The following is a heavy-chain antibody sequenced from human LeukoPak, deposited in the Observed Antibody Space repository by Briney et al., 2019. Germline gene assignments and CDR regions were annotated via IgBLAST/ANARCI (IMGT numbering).Heavy chain of an antibody. Sequence: ASVKVSCKASVYTFSTNYMHWVRQAPGQGLEWMGKINPSGGSTSSAQKFQGRLTMTMDTSTSTGYMELSSLSSEDTAVYYCARDPRSWGQGTLVTVSS. J-gene: IGHJ5*02. CDR1: VYTFSTNY. V-gene: IGHV1-46*01. CDR2: INPSGGST. CDR3: ARDPRS.